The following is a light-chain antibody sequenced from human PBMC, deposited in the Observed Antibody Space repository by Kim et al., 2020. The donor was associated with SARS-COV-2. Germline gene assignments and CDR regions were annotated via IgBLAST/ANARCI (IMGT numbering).Light chain of an antibody. J-gene: IGKJ1*01. Sequence: DIQMTQSPSSLSASVGDRVTITCRPSQNIKNYLNWYQQKPGKAPKLQIYTASSLQSGVPSRFSGSGSGTDFTLTISSLQPEDFATYYCQQSYSTPPWTFGQGTKVDIK. V-gene: IGKV1-39*01. CDR2: TAS. CDR1: QNIKNY. CDR3: QQSYSTPPWT.